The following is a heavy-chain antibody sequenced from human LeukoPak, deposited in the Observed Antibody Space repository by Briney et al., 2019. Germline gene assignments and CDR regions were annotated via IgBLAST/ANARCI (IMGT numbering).Heavy chain of an antibody. Sequence: PGGSLRLSCTSSDLTLSNYEMHWVRQAPGKGLDWVSYISSSSSTIYYADSVEGRFTISRDNAKNSLYLQMNSLRAEDTAIYYCARGRYDFWSGPRAYYFDYWGQGTLVTVSS. J-gene: IGHJ4*01. CDR1: DLTLSNYE. D-gene: IGHD3-3*01. CDR3: ARGRYDFWSGPRAYYFDY. CDR2: ISSSSSTI. V-gene: IGHV3-48*03.